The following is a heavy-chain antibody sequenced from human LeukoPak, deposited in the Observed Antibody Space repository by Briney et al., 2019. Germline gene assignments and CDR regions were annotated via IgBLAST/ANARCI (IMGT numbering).Heavy chain of an antibody. CDR2: IRYDGSNK. CDR3: VLVHWNYNY. J-gene: IGHJ4*02. Sequence: PGGSLRLSCAASGFTFSSYGMHWVRQAPGKGLEWVAFIRYDGSNKYYADSVKGRFTISRDNAKNSLYLQMNSLRAEDTVVYYCVLVHWNYNYWGQGTLVTVSS. V-gene: IGHV3-30*02. CDR1: GFTFSSYG. D-gene: IGHD1-7*01.